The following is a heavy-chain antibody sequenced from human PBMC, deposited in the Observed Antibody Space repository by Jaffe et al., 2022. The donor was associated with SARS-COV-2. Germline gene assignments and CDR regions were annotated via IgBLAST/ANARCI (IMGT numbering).Heavy chain of an antibody. J-gene: IGHJ3*02. CDR1: GFTFSSYA. V-gene: IGHV3-23*01. D-gene: IGHD3-10*01. CDR2: ISGSGGST. Sequence: EVQLLESGGGLVQPGGSLRLSCAASGFTFSSYAMSWVRQAPGKGLEWVSAISGSGGSTYYADSVKGRFTISRDNSKNTLYLQMNSLRAEDTAVYYCAAQGWGLLQPRRAFDIWGQGTMVTVSS. CDR3: AAQGWGLLQPRRAFDI.